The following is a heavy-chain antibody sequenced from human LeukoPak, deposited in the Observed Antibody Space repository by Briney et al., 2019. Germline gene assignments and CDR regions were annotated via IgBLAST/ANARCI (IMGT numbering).Heavy chain of an antibody. CDR3: ARIPYYYDSNHYYYYGMDV. Sequence: SETLSLTCTVSGGSISSYYWSWIRQPPGKGLEWIGYIYYSGSTNYNPSLKSRVTISVDTSKNQFSLKLSSVTAADTAVYYCARIPYYYDSNHYYYYGMDVWSQGTTVTVSS. J-gene: IGHJ6*02. V-gene: IGHV4-59*01. D-gene: IGHD3-22*01. CDR1: GGSISSYY. CDR2: IYYSGST.